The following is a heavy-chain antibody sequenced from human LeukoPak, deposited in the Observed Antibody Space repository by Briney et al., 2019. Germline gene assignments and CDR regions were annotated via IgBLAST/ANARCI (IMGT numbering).Heavy chain of an antibody. D-gene: IGHD5-18*01. Sequence: PGRSLRLSCAASGFTFSSYDMHWVRQAPGKGLEWVAVIWYDGSIKSYADSVKGRFTISRDNSKNTLYLQMNSLRAEDTAVYYCAKALIPRDTAMVKGYWGQGTLVTVSS. CDR1: GFTFSSYD. CDR3: AKALIPRDTAMVKGY. CDR2: IWYDGSIK. J-gene: IGHJ4*02. V-gene: IGHV3-33*06.